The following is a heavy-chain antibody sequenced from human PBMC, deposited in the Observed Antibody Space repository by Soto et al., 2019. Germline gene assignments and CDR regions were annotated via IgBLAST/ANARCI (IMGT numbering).Heavy chain of an antibody. Sequence: PGGSLRLSCAASGFTFSSHAMSWVRQAPGKGLEWVSGISGDGTRAFYPDPVKGRFTISRDNSKNTLFLQMNSLRAEDTALYYCAKDRGDGNYYFDSWGQGILVTVSS. CDR2: ISGDGTRA. J-gene: IGHJ4*02. CDR1: GFTFSSHA. D-gene: IGHD1-26*01. V-gene: IGHV3-23*01. CDR3: AKDRGDGNYYFDS.